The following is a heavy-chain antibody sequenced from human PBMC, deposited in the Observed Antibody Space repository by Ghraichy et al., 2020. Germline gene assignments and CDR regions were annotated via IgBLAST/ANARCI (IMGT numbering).Heavy chain of an antibody. J-gene: IGHJ6*02. CDR1: GFNLDEYT. V-gene: IGHV3-43*01. CDR2: INWDGTIT. Sequence: GGSLRLSCAASGFNLDEYTMHWVRQAPGKGLEWVSLINWDGTITYYTYSVKGRFTISRDNSKNSLYLQMTSLCGEDTALYYCVKDRCASCNSIVCSYGMDVWGQGTTVTVSS. D-gene: IGHD6-19*01. CDR3: VKDRCASCNSIVCSYGMDV.